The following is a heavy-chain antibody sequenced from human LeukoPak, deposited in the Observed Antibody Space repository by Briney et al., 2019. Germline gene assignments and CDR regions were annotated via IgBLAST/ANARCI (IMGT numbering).Heavy chain of an antibody. J-gene: IGHJ6*03. CDR3: ARVLGSVYYMDV. CDR2: INPNSGGT. D-gene: IGHD7-27*01. CDR1: GYTFTGYY. Sequence: ASVKVSCKASGYTFTGYYMHWVRQAPGRGLEWMGWINPNSGGTNYAQKFQGRVTMTRDTSISTAYMELSRLRSEDTAVYYCARVLGSVYYMDVWGKGTTVTVSS. V-gene: IGHV1-2*02.